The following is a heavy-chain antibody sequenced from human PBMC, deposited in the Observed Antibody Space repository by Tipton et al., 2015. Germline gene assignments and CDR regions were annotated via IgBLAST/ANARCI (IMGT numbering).Heavy chain of an antibody. CDR1: GFSLNTSEMC. V-gene: IGHV2-70*01. CDR2: ITWDDDK. J-gene: IGHJ4*02. D-gene: IGHD2-21*02. CDR3: ARAVNCGGDFGLGNFDY. Sequence: LVKPSQTLTLTCTFSGFSLNTSEMCVNWIRQPPGKALEWLAVITWDDDKFYTYSRSLKTRLTISKDTSKNQVVLTMTNMDPVDTATYYCARAVNCGGDFGLGNFDYWGQGTLVTVSS.